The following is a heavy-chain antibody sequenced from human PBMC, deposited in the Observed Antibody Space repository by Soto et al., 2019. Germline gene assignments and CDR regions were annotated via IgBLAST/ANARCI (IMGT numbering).Heavy chain of an antibody. CDR2: INAPSTST. Sequence: EVHLVESGGGLVQPGGSLRLSCAASGFIFSDYGLTWVRQAPGKGLEWVSHINAPSTSTLYADSVRGRVTISSDNDKNSVYLQMSSLSDEDTAVYYCTRDPEGDLDFDYWGEGTLVTVSS. D-gene: IGHD2-21*02. CDR1: GFIFSDYG. V-gene: IGHV3-48*02. CDR3: TRDPEGDLDFDY. J-gene: IGHJ4*02.